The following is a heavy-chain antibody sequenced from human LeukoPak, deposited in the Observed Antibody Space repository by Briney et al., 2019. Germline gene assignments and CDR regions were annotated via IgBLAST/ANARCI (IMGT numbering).Heavy chain of an antibody. CDR2: INPNSGST. Sequence: ASVKVSCKASGGTFSSYAISWVRQAPGQGLEWMGWINPNSGSTNYAQKFQGRVTMTRDTSISTAYMELSRLRSDDTAVYYCARESDVSYDYWGQGTLVTVSS. J-gene: IGHJ4*02. CDR3: ARESDVSYDY. V-gene: IGHV1-2*02. D-gene: IGHD2-21*02. CDR1: GGTFSSYA.